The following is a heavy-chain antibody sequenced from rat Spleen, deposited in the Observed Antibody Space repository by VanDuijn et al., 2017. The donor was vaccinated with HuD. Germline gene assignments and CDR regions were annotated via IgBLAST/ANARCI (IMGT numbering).Heavy chain of an antibody. J-gene: IGHJ2*01. Sequence: VRLVESGGGLVQPGSPLKLSCAASGFTFSGNWLNWIRQAPKKGLEWVASISSGGGGTYYPESVKDRFTISRDNAESTLYLQMDSLRSGDTATYYCAREAGIPFHYFDYWGQGVMVTVSS. V-gene: IGHV5-20*01. CDR2: ISSGGGGT. CDR3: AREAGIPFHYFDY. CDR1: GFTFSGNW. D-gene: IGHD1-4*01.